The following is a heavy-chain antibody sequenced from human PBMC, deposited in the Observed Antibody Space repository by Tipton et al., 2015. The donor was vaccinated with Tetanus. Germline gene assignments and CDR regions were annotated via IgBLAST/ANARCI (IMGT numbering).Heavy chain of an antibody. V-gene: IGHV4-59*01. CDR3: ARYYCPGGSCRHFDF. Sequence: GLVKPSETLSLSCTVSGGSISAYYWSWIRQPPGKGLEWIGYVYYTGKTNSNPSLKSRVTISVDTSRNQFSLRLYSVTAADTAVYFCARYYCPGGSCRHFDFWGQGTLVTISS. D-gene: IGHD2-8*02. CDR1: GGSISAYY. CDR2: VYYTGKT. J-gene: IGHJ4*02.